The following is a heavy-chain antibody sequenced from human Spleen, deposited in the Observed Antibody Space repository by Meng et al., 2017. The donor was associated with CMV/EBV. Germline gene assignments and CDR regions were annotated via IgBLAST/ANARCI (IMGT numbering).Heavy chain of an antibody. CDR2: MSVLTGDT. CDR1: GFTFINSG. V-gene: IGHV1-18*01. Sequence: CKASGFTFINSGITWVRQAPGQGLEWMGWMSVLTGDTNYAERVQDRVTMTADTSTNTAYMELRSLRSDDTAVYYCARDNSGPSEKDYWGQGTLVTVSS. J-gene: IGHJ4*02. D-gene: IGHD1-26*01. CDR3: ARDNSGPSEKDY.